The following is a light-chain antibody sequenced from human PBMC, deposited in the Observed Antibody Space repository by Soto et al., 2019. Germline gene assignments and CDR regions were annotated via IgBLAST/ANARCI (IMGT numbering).Light chain of an antibody. CDR1: QSVSSSY. V-gene: IGKV3-20*01. CDR3: QQYGSAPPFT. J-gene: IGKJ3*01. Sequence: EIVLTQSPGTLSLSPGERATLSCRASQSVSSSYLAWYQQKPGQAPRLLIYGASSRATGIPDRFSGSGSGTDFTLTISRLEPEAFATYYCQQYGSAPPFTFGPGTKVDIK. CDR2: GAS.